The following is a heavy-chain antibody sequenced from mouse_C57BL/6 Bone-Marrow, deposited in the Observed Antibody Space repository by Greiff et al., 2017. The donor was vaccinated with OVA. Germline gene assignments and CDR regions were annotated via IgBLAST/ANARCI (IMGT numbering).Heavy chain of an antibody. CDR3: ARKDGYYLYWYFDV. CDR1: GFSLSTFGMG. Sequence: ESGPGILQPSQTLSLTCSFSGFSLSTFGMGVGWIRQPSGKGLEWLAHIWWGDAKYYNPALKSRLTISKDTSKNQVFLKIANVDTADTATYYCARKDGYYLYWYFDVWGTGTAVTVSS. D-gene: IGHD2-3*01. CDR2: IWWGDAK. J-gene: IGHJ1*03. V-gene: IGHV8-8*01.